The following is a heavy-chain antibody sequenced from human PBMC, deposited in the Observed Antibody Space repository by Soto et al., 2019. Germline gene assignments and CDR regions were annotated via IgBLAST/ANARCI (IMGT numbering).Heavy chain of an antibody. CDR3: AAGGGLPRYY. CDR2: IYHSGST. V-gene: IGHV4-30-2*01. J-gene: IGHJ4*02. D-gene: IGHD5-12*01. Sequence: QLQLQESGSGLVKPSQTLSLTCAVSGGSISSGGYSWSWIRQPPGKGLEWIGYIYHSGSTYYNPSLKSRLTISVDMSKNQFSLKLSAVTAADTALYYCAAGGGLPRYYWGQGTLVTVSS. CDR1: GGSISSGGYS.